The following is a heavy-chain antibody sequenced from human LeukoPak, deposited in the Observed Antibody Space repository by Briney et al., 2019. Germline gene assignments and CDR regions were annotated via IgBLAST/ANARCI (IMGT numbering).Heavy chain of an antibody. Sequence: SETLSLTFTVSGGSISSYYWSWIRQPPGKGLEWIGYIYYSGSTNYNPSLKSRVTISVDTSKNLFSLKLSSVTAADTAVYYCARHKQQLVFWFDHWGQGTLVTVSS. CDR2: IYYSGST. CDR3: ARHKQQLVFWFDH. CDR1: GGSISSYY. J-gene: IGHJ5*02. V-gene: IGHV4-59*08. D-gene: IGHD6-13*01.